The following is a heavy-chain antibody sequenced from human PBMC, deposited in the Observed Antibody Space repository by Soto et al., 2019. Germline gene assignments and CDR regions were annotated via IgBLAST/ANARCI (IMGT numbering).Heavy chain of an antibody. D-gene: IGHD6-13*01. CDR2: IYGGLTT. V-gene: IGHV3-53*01. CDR1: GFTVSSTY. Sequence: GGSLRLSCAASGFTVSSTYMTWVRQAPGKGLEWVSVIYGGLTTSYEDSVKGRFTITRDNSKNTVFLQMNSLRGEDTAVYYCARDRIEAAGTPRFNYYYGMDVWGQGTTVTVSS. J-gene: IGHJ6*02. CDR3: ARDRIEAAGTPRFNYYYGMDV.